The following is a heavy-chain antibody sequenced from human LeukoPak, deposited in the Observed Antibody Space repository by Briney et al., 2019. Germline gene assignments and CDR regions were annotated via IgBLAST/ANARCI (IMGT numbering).Heavy chain of an antibody. CDR1: GGSISSYY. Sequence: PSETLSLTCSVSGGSISSYYWSWIRQPPGKGLEWIGYIYYSGSTNYSPSLKRRVTISVDTSKNQFSLKLRSVTAADTAVYYCARMMIARFDYWGQGTLVTVSS. D-gene: IGHD3-22*01. CDR2: IYYSGST. J-gene: IGHJ4*02. CDR3: ARMMIARFDY. V-gene: IGHV4-59*01.